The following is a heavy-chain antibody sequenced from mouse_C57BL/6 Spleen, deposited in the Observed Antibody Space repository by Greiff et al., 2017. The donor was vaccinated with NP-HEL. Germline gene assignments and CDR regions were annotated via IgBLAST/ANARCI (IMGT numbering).Heavy chain of an antibody. J-gene: IGHJ3*01. Sequence: QVQLQQPGAELVKPGASVKLSCKASGYTFTSYWMHWVKQRPGQGLEWIGMIHPNSGSTNYNEKFKRKATLTVDKSSSTAYMQLSSLTSEDSAVYYCARYLRQLRLGFAYWGQGTLVTVSA. CDR1: GYTFTSYW. CDR3: ARYLRQLRLGFAY. CDR2: IHPNSGST. V-gene: IGHV1-64*01. D-gene: IGHD3-2*02.